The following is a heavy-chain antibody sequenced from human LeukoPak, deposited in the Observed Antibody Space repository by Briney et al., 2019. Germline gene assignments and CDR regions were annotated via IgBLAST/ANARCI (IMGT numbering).Heavy chain of an antibody. CDR2: ISPNSGSTI. CDR3: ARGKGIAAGDY. J-gene: IGHJ4*02. D-gene: IGHD6-13*01. Sequence: GGSLRLSCAASGFTFSDYYMGWIRQAPGKGLEWISYISPNSGSTIYYADSVKGRFTISRDNAKNSLYLQMNSLSAEDTAVYYCARGKGIAAGDYWGQGTLVTVSS. V-gene: IGHV3-11*01. CDR1: GFTFSDYY.